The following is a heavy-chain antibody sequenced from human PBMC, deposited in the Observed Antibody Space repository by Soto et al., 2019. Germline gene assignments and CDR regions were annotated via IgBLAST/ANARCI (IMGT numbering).Heavy chain of an antibody. J-gene: IGHJ2*01. CDR1: GGTFSRYA. V-gene: IGHV1-69*13. Sequence: QVQLVQSGTEVKKPGSSVKVSCKASGGTFSRYAIKWVRQAPGQGLERMGGITPIFGTPNYAQKFQGRVTITAYGSTKTAYMELRRLRSEDTAVYYCAQTLGLAVSGPGRFDLWGRGTLVTVTS. CDR2: ITPIFGTP. D-gene: IGHD6-19*01. CDR3: AQTLGLAVSGPGRFDL.